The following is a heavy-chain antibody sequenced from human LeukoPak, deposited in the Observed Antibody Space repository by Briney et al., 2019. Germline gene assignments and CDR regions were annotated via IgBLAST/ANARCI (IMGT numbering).Heavy chain of an antibody. CDR2: INPNSGGT. CDR1: GYIFTGYY. CDR3: AKGEGYCSSTSCQSYYYYGMDV. J-gene: IGHJ6*02. V-gene: IGHV1-2*02. Sequence: GASVKVSCKASGYIFTGYYMHWVRQAPGQGLEWMGWINPNSGGTNYAQKFQGRVTMTRDTSISTAYMELSRLRSDDTAVYYCAKGEGYCSSTSCQSYYYYGMDVWGQGTTVTVSS. D-gene: IGHD2-2*01.